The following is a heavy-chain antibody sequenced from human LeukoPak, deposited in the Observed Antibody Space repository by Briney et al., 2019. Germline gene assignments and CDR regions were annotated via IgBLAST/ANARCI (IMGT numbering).Heavy chain of an antibody. CDR3: AKSGVDIAAAATSAFDI. J-gene: IGHJ3*02. Sequence: PGGALTLSCAASGFTFSSYGLHGVRQAPGKGREWVAFIRYDGSNKYYADSVKGRFTISRDNSKNTLYLQMNSLRAEDTAVYYCAKSGVDIAAAATSAFDIWGQGTTVTVSS. CDR2: IRYDGSNK. CDR1: GFTFSSYG. D-gene: IGHD6-13*01. V-gene: IGHV3-30*02.